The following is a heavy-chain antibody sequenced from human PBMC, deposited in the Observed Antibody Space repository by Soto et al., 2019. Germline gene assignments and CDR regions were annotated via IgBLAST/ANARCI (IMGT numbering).Heavy chain of an antibody. CDR2: LYHSGST. CDR1: GYPISSGYY. J-gene: IGHJ5*02. Sequence: SETLSLTCAVSGYPISSGYYWGWIRQSPGKGLEWIGSLYHSGSTYYNPSLKSRVTISVDSSKNQFSLKLSSVTAADTAVYYCARFIRYGSPANWFDPWGQGTLVTVSS. D-gene: IGHD4-17*01. CDR3: ARFIRYGSPANWFDP. V-gene: IGHV4-38-2*01.